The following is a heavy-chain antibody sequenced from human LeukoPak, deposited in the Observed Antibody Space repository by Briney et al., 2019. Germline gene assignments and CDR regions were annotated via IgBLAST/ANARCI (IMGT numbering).Heavy chain of an antibody. Sequence: ASVKVSCKASGYTFTGYYMHWVRQAPGQGLEWMGWINPNSGGTNYAQKFQGRVTMTRDTAISTAYMEQSRLRSDETDEYYCARGPAEQQLVEDYFDYWGQGTLVTVSS. J-gene: IGHJ4*02. CDR3: ARGPAEQQLVEDYFDY. V-gene: IGHV1-2*02. CDR1: GYTFTGYY. CDR2: INPNSGGT. D-gene: IGHD6-13*01.